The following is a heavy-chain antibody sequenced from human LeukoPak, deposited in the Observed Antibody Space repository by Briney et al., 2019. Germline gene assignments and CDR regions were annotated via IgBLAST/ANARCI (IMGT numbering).Heavy chain of an antibody. Sequence: ASVKVSCKASGYTFTGYYMHWVRQAPGQGLEWMGWINPNSGGTNYAQKVQGRVTMTRDTSISTAYMELSRLRSDDTAVYYCARLLSDSGTVSNYWGQGTLVTVSS. V-gene: IGHV1-2*02. CDR1: GYTFTGYY. J-gene: IGHJ4*02. CDR2: INPNSGGT. CDR3: ARLLSDSGTVSNY. D-gene: IGHD4-17*01.